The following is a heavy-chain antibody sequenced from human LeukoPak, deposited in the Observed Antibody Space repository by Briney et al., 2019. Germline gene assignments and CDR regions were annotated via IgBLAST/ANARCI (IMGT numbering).Heavy chain of an antibody. CDR1: GGSISSYY. J-gene: IGHJ4*02. V-gene: IGHV4-59*01. CDR3: ARGSRWRPFDY. Sequence: PSETLSLTCTVSGGSISSYYWSWIRQPPGKGLEWIGYIYYSGSTNYNPSLKSRVTISVDTSKNQFSLKLSSVTAADTAVYYCARGSRWRPFDYWGQGTLVTVSS. D-gene: IGHD2-21*02. CDR2: IYYSGST.